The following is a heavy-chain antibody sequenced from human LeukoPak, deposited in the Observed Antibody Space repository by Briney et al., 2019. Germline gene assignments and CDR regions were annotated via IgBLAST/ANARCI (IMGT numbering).Heavy chain of an antibody. Sequence: SQTLSLTCAVSGVSISSGGYSWRWIRQPPGKSLEWIGYIYHSGRTSYNPSPKSRVTISVDRSKNQISLKLSSVTAADTAVYYCASTPYNWNYTPHFDYWGQGTLVTVSS. CDR3: ASTPYNWNYTPHFDY. J-gene: IGHJ4*02. CDR2: IYHSGRT. V-gene: IGHV4-30-2*01. D-gene: IGHD1-7*01. CDR1: GVSISSGGYS.